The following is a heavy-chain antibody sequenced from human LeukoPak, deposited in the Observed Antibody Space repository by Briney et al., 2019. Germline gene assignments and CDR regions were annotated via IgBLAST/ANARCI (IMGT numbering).Heavy chain of an antibody. Sequence: GASVKVSCKASGYTFTSYDIIWVRQATGQGLEWMGWMNPNSGNTGYAQKFQGRVTMTRNTSISTAYMELSSLRSEDTAVYYCARGKRWELSVAYWGQGTLVTVSS. D-gene: IGHD1-26*01. J-gene: IGHJ4*02. V-gene: IGHV1-8*01. CDR3: ARGKRWELSVAY. CDR2: MNPNSGNT. CDR1: GYTFTSYD.